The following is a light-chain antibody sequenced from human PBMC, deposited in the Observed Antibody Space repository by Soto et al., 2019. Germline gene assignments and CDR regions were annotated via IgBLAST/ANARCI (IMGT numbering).Light chain of an antibody. CDR3: QQSGSAPMFT. CDR2: AAS. Sequence: DIQMTQSPSSLSASVGDRVTITCRASQSITNYLNWYQQKPGKAPKLLIYAASILQGGVPSRFSGRGAGTDFTLTISSLQPEDVATYYCQQSGSAPMFTFGQGTKLEI. CDR1: QSITNY. J-gene: IGKJ2*01. V-gene: IGKV1-39*01.